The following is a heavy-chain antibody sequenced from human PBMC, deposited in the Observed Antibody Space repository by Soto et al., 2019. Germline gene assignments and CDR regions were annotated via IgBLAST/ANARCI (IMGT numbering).Heavy chain of an antibody. V-gene: IGHV4-61*08. Sequence: SETLSLTCAVSGGSISSGGYYWSWIRQPPGKGLEWIGYIYYSGSTNYNPSLKSRVTISVDTSKNQFSLKLSSVTAADTAVYYCARDFMRNDYWGQGTLVTVSS. CDR2: IYYSGST. D-gene: IGHD3-16*01. CDR3: ARDFMRNDY. CDR1: GGSISSGGYY. J-gene: IGHJ4*02.